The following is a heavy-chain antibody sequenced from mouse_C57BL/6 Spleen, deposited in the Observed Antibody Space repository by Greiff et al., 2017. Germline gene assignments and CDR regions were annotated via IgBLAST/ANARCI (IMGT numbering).Heavy chain of an antibody. V-gene: IGHV5-9-1*02. J-gene: IGHJ3*01. D-gene: IGHD2-13*01. Sequence: EVKVVESGAGLVKPGGSLQLSCEASGFTFSSYAMSWVRQTPEKRLEWVAYISSGGDYIYYADTVKGRFTISRDTARNTLYLQMSSLKSEDTAMYYCTRGSLCDGFAYWGQGTLVTVSA. CDR3: TRGSLCDGFAY. CDR2: ISSGGDYI. CDR1: GFTFSSYA.